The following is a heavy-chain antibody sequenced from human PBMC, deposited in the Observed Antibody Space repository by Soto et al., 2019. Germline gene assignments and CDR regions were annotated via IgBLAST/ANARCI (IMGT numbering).Heavy chain of an antibody. V-gene: IGHV3-21*01. CDR2: VSSSSTYI. CDR3: ARGSHSTTWYGGQFDY. D-gene: IGHD6-13*01. CDR1: GFTFSSYT. Sequence: EVQLVDSGGGLVKPGGSLRLSCAASGFTFSSYTMNWVRQAPGKGLEWVSSVSSSSTYIYYADSVKGRFTISRDNAKNSLYLQMNSLRAEDTAIYYCARGSHSTTWYGGQFDYWGQRTLVTVSS. J-gene: IGHJ4*02.